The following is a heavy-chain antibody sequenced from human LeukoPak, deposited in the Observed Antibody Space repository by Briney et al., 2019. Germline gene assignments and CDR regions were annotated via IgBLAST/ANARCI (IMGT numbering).Heavy chain of an antibody. CDR3: ARTSARGAQFDY. J-gene: IGHJ4*02. CDR2: IYASGST. D-gene: IGHD3-10*01. Sequence: SETLSLTCTVSGGSISNYYWSWIRQPAGRGLEWIGRIYASGSTNYNPSLTSRVTMSVDTSNNQFSLNLSSVTAADTAVYYCARTSARGAQFDYWGQGTLVTVSS. V-gene: IGHV4-4*07. CDR1: GGSISNYY.